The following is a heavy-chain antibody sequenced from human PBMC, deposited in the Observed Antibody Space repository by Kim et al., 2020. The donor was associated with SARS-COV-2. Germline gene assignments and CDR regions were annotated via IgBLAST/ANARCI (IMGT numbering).Heavy chain of an antibody. CDR1: GFTFSSYS. D-gene: IGHD6-13*01. J-gene: IGHJ6*02. V-gene: IGHV3-21*01. CDR3: ASGQHCYYYYYGMDG. Sequence: GGSLRLSCAASGFTFSSYSMNWVRQAPGKGLEWVSSISNSSSYIYYADSVKGRFTISRHNAKNSLYLQMNSLRAEDTAVYYCASGQHCYYYYYGMDGWGQGATGTVSS. CDR2: ISNSSSYI.